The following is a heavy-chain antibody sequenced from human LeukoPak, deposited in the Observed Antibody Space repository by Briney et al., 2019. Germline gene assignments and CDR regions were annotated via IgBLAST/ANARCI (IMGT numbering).Heavy chain of an antibody. CDR1: GGSISSYF. CDR3: AFEAYGDGDAFDI. Sequence: PSETLSLTCTVSGGSISSYFWSWIRQSPGKGLEWIGYIYYSGSTNYNPSLKSRVTMSVDTSKNQFSLKLSSVTAADTAVYYCAFEAYGDGDAFDIWGQGTMVTVSS. CDR2: IYYSGST. J-gene: IGHJ3*02. D-gene: IGHD4-17*01. V-gene: IGHV4-59*12.